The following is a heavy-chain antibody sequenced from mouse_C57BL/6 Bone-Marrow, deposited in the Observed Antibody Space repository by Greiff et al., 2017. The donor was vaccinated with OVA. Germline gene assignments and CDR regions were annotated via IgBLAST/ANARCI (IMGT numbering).Heavy chain of an antibody. V-gene: IGHV5-4*01. CDR1: GFTFSSYA. CDR2: ISDGGSYT. J-gene: IGHJ1*03. CDR3: ARDPYNYGSSYHWYFDV. Sequence: DVKLVESGGVLVKPGGSLKLSCAASGFTFSSYAMSWVRQTPEKRLEWVATISDGGSYTYYPDNVKGRFTISRDNAKNNLYLQMSHLKSEDTAMYYCARDPYNYGSSYHWYFDVWGTGTTVTVSS. D-gene: IGHD1-1*01.